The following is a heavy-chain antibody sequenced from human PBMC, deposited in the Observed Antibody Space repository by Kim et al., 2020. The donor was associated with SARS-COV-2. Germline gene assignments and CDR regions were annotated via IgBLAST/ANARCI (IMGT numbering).Heavy chain of an antibody. CDR1: GGSISSYY. J-gene: IGHJ5*02. CDR2: IYYSGSS. Sequence: SETLSLTCTVSGGSISSYYCSWIRQPPGKGLEWIGYIYYSGSSNYNPSLKSRVTISVDTSKNQFSLKLSSVTAADTAVYYCARMKRTMVRGVTLMGGWFDPWGQGTLVTVSS. V-gene: IGHV4-59*01. CDR3: ARMKRTMVRGVTLMGGWFDP. D-gene: IGHD3-10*01.